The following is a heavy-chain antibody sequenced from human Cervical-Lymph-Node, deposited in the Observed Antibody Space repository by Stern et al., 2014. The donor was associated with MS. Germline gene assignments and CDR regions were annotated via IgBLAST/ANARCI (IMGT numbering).Heavy chain of an antibody. Sequence: EVQLVESGGGLVKPGRSLRLSCSASGFTFGDYAMSWFRPAPGKGLEWVGFLISKAYGGTTEYAASVKGRFTISRDDSKSIAYLQMNSLKTEDTAVYYCTRGVTIFGVVGGAFDPWGQGTLVTVSS. CDR2: LISKAYGGTT. CDR3: TRGVTIFGVVGGAFDP. J-gene: IGHJ5*02. D-gene: IGHD3-3*01. V-gene: IGHV3-49*05. CDR1: GFTFGDYA.